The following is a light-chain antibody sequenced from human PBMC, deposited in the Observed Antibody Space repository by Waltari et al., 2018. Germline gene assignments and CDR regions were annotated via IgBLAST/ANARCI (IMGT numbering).Light chain of an antibody. Sequence: SLVHSNGNTDLKWLYQRPGQSPRSLIYLVSNRDSGVPARFSGSGSDADVILKINRVEAEDVGIYYCLQGTHWPPHTFGQGTKVEI. J-gene: IGKJ2*01. V-gene: IGKV2-30*02. CDR2: LVS. CDR1: SLVHSNGNTD. CDR3: LQGTHWPPHT.